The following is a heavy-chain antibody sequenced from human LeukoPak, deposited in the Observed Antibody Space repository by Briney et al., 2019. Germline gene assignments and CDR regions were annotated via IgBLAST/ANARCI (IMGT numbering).Heavy chain of an antibody. CDR1: GYTFTNYG. J-gene: IGHJ4*02. V-gene: IGHV1-18*01. CDR2: IGAYNGNT. Sequence: ASVKVSCTSSGYTFTNYGITWVRQAPGQGLEWMGWIGAYNGNTDYAQRLQDRVTMTRDTSTNTAYLELRSLGPDDTAVYYCARGYGDYVGGFDYWGQGTLVTVSS. CDR3: ARGYGDYVGGFDY. D-gene: IGHD4-17*01.